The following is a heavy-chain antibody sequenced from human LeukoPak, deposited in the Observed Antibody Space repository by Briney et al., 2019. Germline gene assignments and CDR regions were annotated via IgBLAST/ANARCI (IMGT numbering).Heavy chain of an antibody. V-gene: IGHV3-11*03. Sequence: PGGSLRLSCAASGFTFSDYYMSWIRQAPGKGLEWVSYISSSSSYTNYADSVKGRFTISRDNAKNSLYLQMNNLRAEDRAVYYCARYGSGSSYLDYWGQGTLVTVSS. J-gene: IGHJ4*02. D-gene: IGHD3-10*01. CDR3: ARYGSGSSYLDY. CDR1: GFTFSDYY. CDR2: ISSSSSYT.